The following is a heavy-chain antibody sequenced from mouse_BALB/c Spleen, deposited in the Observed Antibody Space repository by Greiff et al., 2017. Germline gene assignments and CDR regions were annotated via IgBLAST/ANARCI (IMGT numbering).Heavy chain of an antibody. D-gene: IGHD1-1*02. Sequence: QVQLKQSAAELARPGASVKMSCKASGYTFTSYTMYWVKQRPGQGLEWIGYINPSSGYTEYNQKFKDKTTLTEDKSSSTAYMQLSSLTSEDSAVYCCAGYYGPMDYWGQGTSVTVSS. J-gene: IGHJ4*01. CDR1: GYTFTSYT. V-gene: IGHV1-4*02. CDR3: AGYYGPMDY. CDR2: INPSSGYT.